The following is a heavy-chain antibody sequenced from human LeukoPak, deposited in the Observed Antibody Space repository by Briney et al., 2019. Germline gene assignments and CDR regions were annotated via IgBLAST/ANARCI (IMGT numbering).Heavy chain of an antibody. CDR2: ISSSGSTI. CDR3: ASPGIAVAGNDY. Sequence: QPGGSLRLSCAASGFTFSSYEMNWVRQAPGKGLEWVSYISSSGSTIYYADSVKGRFTISRDNAKNSLYLQMNSLRAEDTAVYYCASPGIAVAGNDYWGQGTLVTVSS. V-gene: IGHV3-48*03. D-gene: IGHD6-19*01. CDR1: GFTFSSYE. J-gene: IGHJ4*02.